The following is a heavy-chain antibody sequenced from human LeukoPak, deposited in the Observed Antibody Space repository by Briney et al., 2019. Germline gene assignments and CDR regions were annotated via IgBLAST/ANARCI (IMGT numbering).Heavy chain of an antibody. CDR2: IRSKAYGGTT. V-gene: IGHV3-49*04. J-gene: IGHJ4*02. CDR3: TADYDSSGYSDY. Sequence: GGSLRLSCTASGFTFGDYAMSWVRQAPGKGLEWVGFIRSKAYGGTTEYAASVKGRFTISRDDYKSIAYLQMNSLKTEDTAVYYCTADYDSSGYSDYWGQGTLVTVSS. D-gene: IGHD3-22*01. CDR1: GFTFGDYA.